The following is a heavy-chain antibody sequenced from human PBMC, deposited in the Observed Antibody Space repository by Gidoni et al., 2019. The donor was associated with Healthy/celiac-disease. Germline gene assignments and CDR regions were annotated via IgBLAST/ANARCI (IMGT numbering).Heavy chain of an antibody. Sequence: QVQLVQSGAEVKKPGSSVKVSCKASGGTFSSYAISWVRQAPGQGLEWMGGIIPIFGTANYAQKFQGRVTITADESTSTAYMELSSLRSEDTAVYYCARDRRDYYGSGSYSYYYYYGMDVWGQGTTVTVSS. CDR1: GGTFSSYA. J-gene: IGHJ6*02. D-gene: IGHD3-10*01. V-gene: IGHV1-69*01. CDR3: ARDRRDYYGSGSYSYYYYYGMDV. CDR2: IIPIFGTA.